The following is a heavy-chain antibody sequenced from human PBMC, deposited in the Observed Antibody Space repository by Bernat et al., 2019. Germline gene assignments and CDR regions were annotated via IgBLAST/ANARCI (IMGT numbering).Heavy chain of an antibody. CDR3: ARDPSYYYGSGPYFDY. CDR2: ISYDGSNK. J-gene: IGHJ4*02. D-gene: IGHD3-10*01. Sequence: QVQLVESGGGVVQPGRSLRLSCAASGFTFSSYAMHWVRQAPGKGLEWVAVISYDGSNKYYADSVKGRFTISRDNSKNTLYLQMNSLRAEVTAVYYCARDPSYYYGSGPYFDYWGQGTLVTVSS. V-gene: IGHV3-30-3*01. CDR1: GFTFSSYA.